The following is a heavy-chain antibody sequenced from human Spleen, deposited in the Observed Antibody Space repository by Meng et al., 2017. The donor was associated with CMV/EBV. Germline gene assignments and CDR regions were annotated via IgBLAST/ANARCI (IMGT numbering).Heavy chain of an antibody. CDR2: INPNTGGT. Sequence: ASVKVSCKASGYTITGYYVHWVRQAPGQGLEWMGWINPNTGGTNYPQKFQGSVTMTRDTSISTAYMELSRLRSDDTALYYCARGPPAPRRIYYFDYWGQGTLVTVSS. CDR3: ARGPPAPRRIYYFDY. J-gene: IGHJ4*02. CDR1: GYTITGYY. V-gene: IGHV1-2*02. D-gene: IGHD5-12*01.